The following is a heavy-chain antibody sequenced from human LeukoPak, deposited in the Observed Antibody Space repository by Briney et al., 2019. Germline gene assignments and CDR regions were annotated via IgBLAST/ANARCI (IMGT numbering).Heavy chain of an antibody. D-gene: IGHD2/OR15-2a*01. V-gene: IGHV4-59*08. CDR1: GASVSSDY. CDR2: IYHSGHT. Sequence: SSETLSLTCTVSGASVSSDYWSWIRQSPGKGLEWIGYIYHSGHTMSNPSLKSRVSLSLDTSNNQFSLKLSSVTAADTAVYYCARHPFQYPFDHWGQGTVVSVSS. CDR3: ARHPFQYPFDH. J-gene: IGHJ5*02.